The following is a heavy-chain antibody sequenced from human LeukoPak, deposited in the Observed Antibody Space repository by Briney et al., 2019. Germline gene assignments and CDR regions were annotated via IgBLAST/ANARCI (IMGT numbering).Heavy chain of an antibody. D-gene: IGHD3-16*01. CDR3: ARNTPRGYVHAFDI. CDR2: TYYRSKWYN. J-gene: IGHJ3*02. V-gene: IGHV6-1*01. Sequence: PSQTLSLTCAISGDSVSSNSAARNWIRQSPSRGLEWLGRTYYRSKWYNDYAVSVKSQITINPDTSKNQFSLQLNSVTPEDTAVYYCARNTPRGYVHAFDIWGQGTMVTVSS. CDR1: GDSVSSNSAA.